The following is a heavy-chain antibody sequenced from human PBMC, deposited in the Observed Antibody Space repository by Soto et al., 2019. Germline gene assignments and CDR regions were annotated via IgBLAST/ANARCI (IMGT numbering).Heavy chain of an antibody. D-gene: IGHD4-17*01. CDR3: ASVGDYGDYDYHYMDV. J-gene: IGHJ6*03. Sequence: GGSLRLSCAASGFTFSSYWMHWVRQAPGKGLVWVSRINSDGSSTSYADSVKGRFTISRDNAKNTLYLQMNSLRAEDTAVYYCASVGDYGDYDYHYMDVWGKGTKVTVSS. CDR1: GFTFSSYW. V-gene: IGHV3-74*01. CDR2: INSDGSST.